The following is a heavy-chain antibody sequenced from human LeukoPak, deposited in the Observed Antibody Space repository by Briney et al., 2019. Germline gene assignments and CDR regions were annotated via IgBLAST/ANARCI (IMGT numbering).Heavy chain of an antibody. CDR3: ARADRNSYYYDSSGYYPDY. D-gene: IGHD3-22*01. CDR2: ISAYNGNT. J-gene: IGHJ4*02. V-gene: IGHV1-18*01. CDR1: GYTFTSYG. Sequence: ASVKVSCKXSGYTFTSYGISWVRQAPGQGLEWMGWISAYNGNTNYAQKLQGRVTMTTDTSTSTAYMELRSLRSDDTAVYYCARADRNSYYYDSSGYYPDYWGQGTLVTVSS.